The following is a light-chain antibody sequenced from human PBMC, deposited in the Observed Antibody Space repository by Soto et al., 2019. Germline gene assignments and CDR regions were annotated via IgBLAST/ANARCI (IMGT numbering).Light chain of an antibody. V-gene: IGKV1-9*01. CDR3: QQLRSYPST. J-gene: IGKJ4*01. Sequence: DIQMTQSPSFLSASVGDRVTITCRASQGISSYLAWYQQKPGKAPKLLXXAXXTXHSGVTSRFSGRGSGTVFTLTISGLQPEDFAAYYCQQLRSYPSTFGGGTKGDSK. CDR2: AXX. CDR1: QGISSY.